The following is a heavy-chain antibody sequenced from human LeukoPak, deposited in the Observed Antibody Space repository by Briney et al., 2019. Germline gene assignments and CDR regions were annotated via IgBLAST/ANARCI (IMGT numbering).Heavy chain of an antibody. CDR2: IYYSGST. Sequence: GSLRLSCAASGFTLSTSTMNWVRQPPGKGLEWIGSIYYSGSTYYNPSLKSRVTISVDTSKNQFSLKLSSVTAADTAVYYCARGGYCGGDCYFYYWGQGTLVTVSS. J-gene: IGHJ4*02. CDR3: ARGGYCGGDCYFYY. CDR1: GFTLSTSTM. D-gene: IGHD2-21*02. V-gene: IGHV4-38-2*01.